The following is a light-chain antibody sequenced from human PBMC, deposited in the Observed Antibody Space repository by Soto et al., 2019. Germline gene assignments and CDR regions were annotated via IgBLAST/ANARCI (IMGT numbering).Light chain of an antibody. V-gene: IGLV2-14*01. Sequence: QSALTQPASVSGSPGQSIAISCAGTSGDVGGYDYVSWYQQYPGKAPKLMIYDVSYRPSGVSDRFSGSKSGNTASLTISGLQAEDEADYYCSSYTSSSTLVFGGGTKLTVL. CDR3: SSYTSSSTLV. CDR2: DVS. CDR1: SGDVGGYDY. J-gene: IGLJ3*02.